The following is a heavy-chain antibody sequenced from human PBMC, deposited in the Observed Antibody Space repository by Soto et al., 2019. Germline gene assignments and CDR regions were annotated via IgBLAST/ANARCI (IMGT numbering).Heavy chain of an antibody. D-gene: IGHD5-12*01. CDR1: GGSISSGDYY. J-gene: IGHJ5*02. CDR3: ARDPVAASRFDP. Sequence: SETLSLTCTVSGGSISSGDYYWSWIRQPPGKGLEWIGYIYYSGSTYYNPSLKSRVTISVDTSKNQFSLKLSSVTAADTAVYYCARDPVAASRFDPWGQGTLVTVSS. V-gene: IGHV4-30-4*01. CDR2: IYYSGST.